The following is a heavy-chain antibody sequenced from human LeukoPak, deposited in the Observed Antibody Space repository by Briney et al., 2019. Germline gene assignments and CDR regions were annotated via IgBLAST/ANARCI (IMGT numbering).Heavy chain of an antibody. CDR1: EFTLSRYW. Sequence: GGSLRLSCAASEFTLSRYWMSWVRQAPGKGLEWVSAISGSGGSTYYADSVKGRFTISRDNSKNSLYLQMNSLRAEDTAVYYCAKAAGYCSSTSCYTPFDYWGQGTLVTVSS. J-gene: IGHJ4*02. CDR2: ISGSGGST. CDR3: AKAAGYCSSTSCYTPFDY. V-gene: IGHV3-23*01. D-gene: IGHD2-2*02.